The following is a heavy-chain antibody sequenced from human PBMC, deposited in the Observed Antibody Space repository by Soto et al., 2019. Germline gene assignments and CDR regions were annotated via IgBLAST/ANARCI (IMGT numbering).Heavy chain of an antibody. CDR1: GGSISRYY. CDR3: ARGWGGYFQH. Sequence: QVQLQESGPGLVKPSETLSLTCTVSGGSISRYYWSWIRQPPGKGLEWIGYIYYSGSTKYNPSLKSRVTISVDTCMNQFSLRLSSVTAAGTAVYYCARGWGGYFQHGGQGTLVTVSS. D-gene: IGHD7-27*01. CDR2: IYYSGST. J-gene: IGHJ1*01. V-gene: IGHV4-59*01.